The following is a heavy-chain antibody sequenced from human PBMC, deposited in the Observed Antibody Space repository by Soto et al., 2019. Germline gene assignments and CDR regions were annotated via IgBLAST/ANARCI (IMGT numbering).Heavy chain of an antibody. J-gene: IGHJ4*02. CDR1: GFTFSNYA. Sequence: EVQVLESGGGLVQPGGSLRLSCAGSGFTFSNYAMSWVRQAPGKGPEWVSDISNSGGRTDYADSVKGRFTISRDNSKNTLYLEMNRLRVEDTAVYYCAKRRKVVFLPWDYWGQGTLVTVSS. V-gene: IGHV3-23*01. CDR3: AKRRKVVFLPWDY. D-gene: IGHD2-21*01. CDR2: ISNSGGRT.